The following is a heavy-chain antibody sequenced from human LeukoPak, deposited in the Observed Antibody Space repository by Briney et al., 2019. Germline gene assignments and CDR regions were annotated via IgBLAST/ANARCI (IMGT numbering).Heavy chain of an antibody. J-gene: IGHJ4*02. Sequence: SKTLSLTCTVSGGSISSYYWSWIRQPPGKGLEWIGYIYYSGSTNYNPSLKSRVTISVDTSKNQFSLKLSSVTAADTAVYYCARGPYQGVVTASVDYWGQGTLVTVSS. CDR1: GGSISSYY. D-gene: IGHD2-21*02. CDR2: IYYSGST. CDR3: ARGPYQGVVTASVDY. V-gene: IGHV4-59*08.